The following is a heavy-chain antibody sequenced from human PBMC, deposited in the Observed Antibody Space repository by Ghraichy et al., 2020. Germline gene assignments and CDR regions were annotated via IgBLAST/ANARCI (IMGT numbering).Heavy chain of an antibody. Sequence: SETLSLTCTVSGGSISSYYWSWIRQPPGKGLEWIGYIYYSGSTNYNPSLKSRVTISVDTSKNQFSLKLSSVIAADTAVYYCARGDGSGSYYTYYYGMDVWGQGTTVTVSS. D-gene: IGHD3-10*01. V-gene: IGHV4-59*01. J-gene: IGHJ6*02. CDR3: ARGDGSGSYYTYYYGMDV. CDR1: GGSISSYY. CDR2: IYYSGST.